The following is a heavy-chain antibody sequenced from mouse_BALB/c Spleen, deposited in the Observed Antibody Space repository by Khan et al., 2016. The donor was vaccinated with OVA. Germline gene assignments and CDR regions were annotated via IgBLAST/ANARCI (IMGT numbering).Heavy chain of an antibody. CDR1: GFTFSTYG. CDR2: VSTCGSYP. J-gene: IGHJ3*01. V-gene: IGHV5-6*01. CDR3: TRLAYYYDSEGFAY. Sequence: EVELVESGGDLVKPGGSLKLSCAASGFTFSTYGMSWVRQTPDKRLEWVATVSTCGSYPYYPDSVKGRFTISRDNAKNTLYLQMSGLKSEDTAMFDCTRLAYYYDSEGFAYWGQGTLVTVSA. D-gene: IGHD1-1*01.